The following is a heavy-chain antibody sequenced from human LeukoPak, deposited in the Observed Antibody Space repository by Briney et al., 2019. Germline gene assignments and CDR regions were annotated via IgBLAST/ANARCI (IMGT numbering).Heavy chain of an antibody. CDR3: ARAAGIAAAGFDP. D-gene: IGHD6-13*01. Sequence: GESLEISCKGSGYSFTSYWIGWVRQMPGKGLEWMGIIYPGDSDTRYSPSFQGQVTISADKSISTAFLQWSSLKASDPAMYYCARAAGIAAAGFDPWGQGTLVTVSS. V-gene: IGHV5-51*01. CDR2: IYPGDSDT. CDR1: GYSFTSYW. J-gene: IGHJ5*02.